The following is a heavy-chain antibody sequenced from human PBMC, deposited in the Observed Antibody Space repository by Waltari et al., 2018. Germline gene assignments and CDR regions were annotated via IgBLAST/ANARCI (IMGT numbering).Heavy chain of an antibody. CDR2: IKQDGRET. J-gene: IGHJ4*02. D-gene: IGHD1-1*01. CDR1: GFTFSSYW. CDR3: ARDVLERHSCFDY. V-gene: IGHV3-7*01. Sequence: EEQLVESGGNLVQPGGSLRLSCAASGFTFSSYWMTWVRQAPGKGLQWVANIKQDGRETYYVDSVKGRFTISRDNARNSLYLQMDSLRAEDTAVYYCARDVLERHSCFDYWGQGTLVSVAS.